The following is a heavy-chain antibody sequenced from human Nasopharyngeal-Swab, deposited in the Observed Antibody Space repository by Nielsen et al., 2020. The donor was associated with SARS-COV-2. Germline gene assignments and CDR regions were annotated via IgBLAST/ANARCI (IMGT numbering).Heavy chain of an antibody. CDR2: IYHSGST. Sequence: SETLSLTCTVSGYSISSGYYWGWIRQPPGKGLEWIGSIYHSGSTYYNPSLKSRVTISIDTSKNQFSLKLSSVTAEDTAVYYCARDSLDPDYYGVVGFDYWGQGTLVTVSS. CDR3: ARDSLDPDYYGVVGFDY. CDR1: GYSISSGYY. J-gene: IGHJ4*02. D-gene: IGHD3-10*01. V-gene: IGHV4-38-2*02.